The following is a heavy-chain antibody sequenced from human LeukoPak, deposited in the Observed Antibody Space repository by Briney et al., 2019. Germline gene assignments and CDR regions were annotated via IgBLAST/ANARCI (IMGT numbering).Heavy chain of an antibody. J-gene: IGHJ4*02. Sequence: PSETLSLTCTVSGGSISSGGYYWSWIRQHPGKGLEWIGYIYYSGSTYYNPSLKSRVTISVDTSKNQFSLKLSSVTAADTAVYYCAREIIVGATWVIDYWGQGTLVTVSS. CDR3: AREIIVGATWVIDY. CDR1: GGSISSGGYY. D-gene: IGHD1-26*01. V-gene: IGHV4-31*03. CDR2: IYYSGST.